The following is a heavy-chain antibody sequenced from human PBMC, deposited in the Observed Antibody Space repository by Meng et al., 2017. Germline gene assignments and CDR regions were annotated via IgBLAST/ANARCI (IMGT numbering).Heavy chain of an antibody. J-gene: IGHJ6*02. D-gene: IGHD6-6*01. CDR1: GFTFSSYG. V-gene: IGHV3-33*01. Sequence: GSLKISCAASGFTFSSYGMHWVRQAPGKGLEWVAVIWYDGSNKYYADSVKGRFTISRDNSKNTLYLQMNSLRAEDTAVYYCARDPAARSYYYYGMDVWGQGTTVTVSS. CDR3: ARDPAARSYYYYGMDV. CDR2: IWYDGSNK.